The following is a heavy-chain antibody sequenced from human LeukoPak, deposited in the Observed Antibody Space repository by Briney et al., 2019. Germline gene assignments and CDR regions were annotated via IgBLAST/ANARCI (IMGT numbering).Heavy chain of an antibody. V-gene: IGHV4-59*01. CDR3: ARDKAGAYYYDSSGYYTGDAFDI. D-gene: IGHD3-22*01. Sequence: SETLSLTCTVSGGSISSYYWSWIRQPPGKGLEWIGYIYYSGSTNYNPSLKSRVTISVDTSKNQFSLKLSSVTAADTAVYYCARDKAGAYYYDSSGYYTGDAFDIWGQGTMVTVSS. CDR1: GGSISSYY. CDR2: IYYSGST. J-gene: IGHJ3*02.